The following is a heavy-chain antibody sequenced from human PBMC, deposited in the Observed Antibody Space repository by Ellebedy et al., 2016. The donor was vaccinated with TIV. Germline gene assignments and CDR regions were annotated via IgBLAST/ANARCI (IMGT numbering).Heavy chain of an antibody. V-gene: IGHV3-74*01. D-gene: IGHD3-10*01. J-gene: IGHJ5*02. Sequence: PGGSLRLSCAASGFTFISYWIPWVRQAPGKGLVWVSRINSDGSSTSYADSVKVRFTISRDNAKHTLYLQMNSLRAEDTAVYYCARARGFGELTLSNWFDPWGQGTLVTVSS. CDR1: GFTFISYW. CDR3: ARARGFGELTLSNWFDP. CDR2: INSDGSST.